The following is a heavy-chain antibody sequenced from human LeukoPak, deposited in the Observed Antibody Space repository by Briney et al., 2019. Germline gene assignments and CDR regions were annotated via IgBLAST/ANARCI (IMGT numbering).Heavy chain of an antibody. CDR3: AKDLFTMVREPFDP. D-gene: IGHD3-10*01. CDR1: GFTFSSYG. V-gene: IGHV3-23*01. J-gene: IGHJ5*02. Sequence: GGSLRLSCAASGFTFSSYGMSWVRQAPGKGLEWVSAISGSGGSTYYADSVKDRFTISRDNSKNTLYLQMNSLRAEDTAVYYCAKDLFTMVREPFDPWGQGTLVTVSS. CDR2: ISGSGGST.